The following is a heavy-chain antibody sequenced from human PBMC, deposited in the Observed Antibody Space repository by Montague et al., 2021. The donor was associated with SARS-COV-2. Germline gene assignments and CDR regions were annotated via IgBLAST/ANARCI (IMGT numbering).Heavy chain of an antibody. J-gene: IGHJ4*02. CDR3: ARGRQHFNMIVVVMTGGEYYFDY. V-gene: IGHV4-34*01. CDR1: GGSFSDYY. CDR2: INHRGTS. D-gene: IGHD3-22*01. Sequence: SESLSLVCAVYGGSFSDYYWSWIRQPPGKVLEWIGEINHRGTSKYNTSLKSRVSISLDTSKNQFSLYLSSVTAADTAVYYCARGRQHFNMIVVVMTGGEYYFDYWGQGTLVTVSS.